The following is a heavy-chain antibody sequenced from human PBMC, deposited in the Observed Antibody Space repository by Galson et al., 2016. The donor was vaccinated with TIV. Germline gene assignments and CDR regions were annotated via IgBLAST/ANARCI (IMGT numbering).Heavy chain of an antibody. V-gene: IGHV3-33*01. D-gene: IGHD4-23*01. CDR3: ARAPDYGGNFGGTGETHSYYFHY. Sequence: SLRLSCAASGFTFSSFGMHWVRQAPGKGLEWVALIWYDGTNTYYADSVKGRFTISRDNSKNTLYVQMNSLRAKDTAVYYCARAPDYGGNFGGTGETHSYYFHYWGQGTLVTVSS. J-gene: IGHJ4*02. CDR2: IWYDGTNT. CDR1: GFTFSSFG.